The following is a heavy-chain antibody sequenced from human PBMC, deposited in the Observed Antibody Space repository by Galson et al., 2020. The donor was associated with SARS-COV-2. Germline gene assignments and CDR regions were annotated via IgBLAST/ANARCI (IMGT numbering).Heavy chain of an antibody. CDR3: ASSGYFYRWPYYGMDV. V-gene: IGHV1-8*01. Sequence: ASVKVSCKASGYTFTSYDINWVRQATGQGLEWMGWMNPNSGNTGYEQKFQGRVTMTRNTSISTDYMELSSLRSEDTAVYYCASSGYFYRWPYYGMDVWGQGTTVTVSS. J-gene: IGHJ6*02. CDR1: GYTFTSYD. D-gene: IGHD3-22*01. CDR2: MNPNSGNT.